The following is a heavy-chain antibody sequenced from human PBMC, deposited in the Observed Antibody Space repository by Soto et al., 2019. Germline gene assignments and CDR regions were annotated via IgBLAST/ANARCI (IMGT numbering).Heavy chain of an antibody. V-gene: IGHV2-5*02. CDR2: IYWDDDK. J-gene: IGHJ4*02. Sequence: QITLKESGPTLVRPTQTLTLTCTFSGFSLSTSEVAVGWIRQPPGKALEWLALIYWDDDKRYSPSLKSRLTIMTESCKIQGVLTMTNTDPVDTATYDYVYILEGEKRQPILAYWGQGSLVTVSS. D-gene: IGHD2-21*01. CDR3: VYILEGEKRQPILAY. CDR1: GFSLSTSEVA.